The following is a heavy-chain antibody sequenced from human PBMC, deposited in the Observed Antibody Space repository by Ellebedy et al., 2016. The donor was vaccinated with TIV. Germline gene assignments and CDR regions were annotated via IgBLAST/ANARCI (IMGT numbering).Heavy chain of an antibody. CDR2: ISGSGGST. CDR3: ARSVGAALFDY. J-gene: IGHJ4*02. Sequence: GGSLRLXXAASGFTFSSYAMSWVRQAPGKGLEWVSAISGSGGSTYYADSVKGRFTISRDNSKNTLYLQMNSLRAEDTAVYYCARSVGAALFDYWGQGTLVTVSS. V-gene: IGHV3-23*01. D-gene: IGHD3-16*01. CDR1: GFTFSSYA.